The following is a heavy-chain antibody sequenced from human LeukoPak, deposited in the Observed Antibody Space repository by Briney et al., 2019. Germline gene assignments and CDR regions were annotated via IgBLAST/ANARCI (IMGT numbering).Heavy chain of an antibody. CDR1: GGSFSGYY. Sequence: SETLSLTCAVYGGSFSGYYWSLIRQPPGKGLEWIGEINHSGSTNYNPSLKSRVTISVDTSKNQFSLKLSSVTAADTAVYYCARGGEVDTAMAHHYFDYWGQGTLVTVSS. CDR2: INHSGST. J-gene: IGHJ4*02. D-gene: IGHD5-18*01. CDR3: ARGGEVDTAMAHHYFDY. V-gene: IGHV4-34*01.